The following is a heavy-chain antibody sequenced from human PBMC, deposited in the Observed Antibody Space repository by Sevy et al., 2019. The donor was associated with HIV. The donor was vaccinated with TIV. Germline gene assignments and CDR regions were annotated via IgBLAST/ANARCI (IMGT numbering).Heavy chain of an antibody. Sequence: GGSLRLSCAASGFTLSSYSMNWVRQAPGKGLEWVSSISSSSSYIYYAYSVKGRFTISRDNAKNSLYLQMNSLRAEDTAVYYCAREGDIVVVPAASEYFQHWGQGPLVTVSS. CDR2: ISSSSSYI. J-gene: IGHJ1*01. CDR3: AREGDIVVVPAASEYFQH. CDR1: GFTLSSYS. V-gene: IGHV3-21*01. D-gene: IGHD2-2*01.